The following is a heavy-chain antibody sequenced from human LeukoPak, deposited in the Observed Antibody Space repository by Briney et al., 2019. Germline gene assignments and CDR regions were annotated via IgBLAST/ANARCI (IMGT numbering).Heavy chain of an antibody. V-gene: IGHV5-51*01. CDR3: ARRQGCSSTSCPPDS. CDR2: IYPGDSDT. CDR1: GYSFNTYW. J-gene: IGHJ5*02. D-gene: IGHD2-2*01. Sequence: GESLKISRRGSGYSFNTYWIGWVRQKPGKGLEWMGIIYPGDSDTRYSPSFQGQVTMSADKSINTAYLQWTSLKASDTAMYYCARRQGCSSTSCPPDSWGQGTLVTVSS.